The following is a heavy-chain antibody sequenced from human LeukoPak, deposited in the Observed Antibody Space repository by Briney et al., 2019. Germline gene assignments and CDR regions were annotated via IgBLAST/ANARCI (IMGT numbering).Heavy chain of an antibody. CDR1: GYTFTSYA. J-gene: IGHJ4*02. V-gene: IGHV1-46*01. D-gene: IGHD6-19*01. CDR3: ASTPLFSGWYDY. CDR2: INPSGGST. Sequence: ASVKVSCKASGYTFTSYAMNWVRQAPGQGLEWMGIINPSGGSTSYAQKFQGRVTMTRDTSTSTVYMELSSLRSEDTAVYYCASTPLFSGWYDYWGQGTLVTVSS.